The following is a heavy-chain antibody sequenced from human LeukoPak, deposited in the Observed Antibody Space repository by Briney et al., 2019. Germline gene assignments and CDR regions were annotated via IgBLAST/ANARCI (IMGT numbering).Heavy chain of an antibody. CDR3: ARDAGSGSYYDWFDP. V-gene: IGHV3-48*01. Sequence: GGSLRLSCAASGFTFSSYSMNWVRQAPGKGLEWVSYISSSSSTIYYADSVKGRFTISRDNAKSSLYLQMNSLRAEDTAVYYCARDAGSGSYYDWFDPWGQGTLVTVSP. D-gene: IGHD1-26*01. CDR2: ISSSSSTI. CDR1: GFTFSSYS. J-gene: IGHJ5*02.